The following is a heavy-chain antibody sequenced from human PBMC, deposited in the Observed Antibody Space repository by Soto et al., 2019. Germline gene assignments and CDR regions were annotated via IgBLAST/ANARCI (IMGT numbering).Heavy chain of an antibody. CDR1: GYTFTSYY. J-gene: IGHJ4*02. CDR2: INPSGGST. D-gene: IGHD2-2*01. CDR3: ARGGIVVVRAPHLFDY. Sequence: ASVKVSCKASGYTFTSYYMHWVRQAPGQGLEWMGIINPSGGSTSYAQKFQGRVTMTRDTSTSTVYMELSRLRSDDTAVYYCARGGIVVVRAPHLFDYWGQGTLVTVSS. V-gene: IGHV1-46*01.